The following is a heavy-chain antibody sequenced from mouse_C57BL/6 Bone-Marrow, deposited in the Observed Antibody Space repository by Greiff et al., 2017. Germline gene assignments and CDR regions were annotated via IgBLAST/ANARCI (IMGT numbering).Heavy chain of an antibody. J-gene: IGHJ1*03. D-gene: IGHD1-1*01. V-gene: IGHV1-85*01. CDR1: GYTFTSYD. CDR2: IYPRDGST. CDR3: ARVKYYGRSGDWYFDV. Sequence: QVQLLQSGPELVKPGASVKLSCKASGYTFTSYDINWVKQRPGQGLEWIGWIYPRDGSTKYNGKFKGKATLTVDTTPSTAYMELHSLTSEDSAVYFCARVKYYGRSGDWYFDVWGTGTTVTVSA.